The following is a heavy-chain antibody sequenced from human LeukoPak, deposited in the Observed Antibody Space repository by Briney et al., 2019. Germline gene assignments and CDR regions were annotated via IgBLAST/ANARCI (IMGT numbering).Heavy chain of an antibody. CDR3: ARGGSGVFSSGYFEY. Sequence: GGSLRLSCAASGFTFSSYAMHWVRQAPGKGLEWVAVISYDGSNKYYADSVKGRFTISRDNAKNSLYLQMNSLRAEDMAVYYCARGGSGVFSSGYFEYWGQGTLVTVSS. D-gene: IGHD3-22*01. CDR1: GFTFSSYA. CDR2: ISYDGSNK. V-gene: IGHV3-30-3*01. J-gene: IGHJ4*02.